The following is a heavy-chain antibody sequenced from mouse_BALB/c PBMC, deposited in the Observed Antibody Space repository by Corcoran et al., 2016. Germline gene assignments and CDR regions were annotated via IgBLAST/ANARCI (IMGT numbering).Heavy chain of an antibody. CDR1: GYSFTDYI. CDR3: ARDYGSGYVDY. CDR2: INPYYGST. J-gene: IGHJ2*01. V-gene: IGHV1-39*01. D-gene: IGHD1-1*01. Sequence: EIQLQQTGPELVKPGASVKISCKASGYSFTDYIMLWVKQSHGKRLEWIGNINPYYGSTSYNLKFKGKATLTVDKSSSTAYMQLNSLTSEDSAVYYCARDYGSGYVDYGGQGTTLTVSS.